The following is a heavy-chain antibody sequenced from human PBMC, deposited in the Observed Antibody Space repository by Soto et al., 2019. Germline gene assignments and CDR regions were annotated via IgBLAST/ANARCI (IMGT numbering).Heavy chain of an antibody. CDR1: GGSFSGYY. CDR2: INHSGST. J-gene: IGHJ3*02. V-gene: IGHV4-34*01. Sequence: SETLSLTCAVYGGSFSGYYWSWIRQPPGKGLEWIGEINHSGSTNYKPSLKSRVTISVDTSKNQFSLKLSSVTAADTAVYYCAMTTEYYDILTGLYDAFDIWGQGTMVTVSS. D-gene: IGHD3-9*01. CDR3: AMTTEYYDILTGLYDAFDI.